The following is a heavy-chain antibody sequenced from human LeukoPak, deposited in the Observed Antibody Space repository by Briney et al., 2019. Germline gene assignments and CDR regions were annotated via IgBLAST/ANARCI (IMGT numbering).Heavy chain of an antibody. CDR1: GFTFSDYY. CDR3: ARSDYVWGSYRDAFDI. J-gene: IGHJ3*02. Sequence: PGGSLRLSCAASGFTFSDYYMSWIRQAPGKGLEWVSYISSSGSTIYHADSVKGRFTISRDNAKNSLYLQMNSLRAEDTAVYYCARSDYVWGSYRDAFDIWGQGAMVTVSS. V-gene: IGHV3-11*04. CDR2: ISSSGSTI. D-gene: IGHD3-16*02.